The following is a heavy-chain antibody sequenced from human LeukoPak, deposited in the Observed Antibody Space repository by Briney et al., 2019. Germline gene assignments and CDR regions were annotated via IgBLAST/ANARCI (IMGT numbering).Heavy chain of an antibody. Sequence: SETLSLTCTVSGGSISGYYWSWIRQPAGRGLESIGRIYTTGSTIYNPSLKSRLTMSVDTSKNQFSLKLSSVTAADTAVYYCASLNPNFDYWGQGTLVTVSS. CDR1: GGSISGYY. J-gene: IGHJ4*02. CDR2: IYTTGST. CDR3: ASLNPNFDY. V-gene: IGHV4-4*07.